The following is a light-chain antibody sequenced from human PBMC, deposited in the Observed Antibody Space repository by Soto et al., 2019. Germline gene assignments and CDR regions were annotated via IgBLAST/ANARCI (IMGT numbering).Light chain of an antibody. V-gene: IGKV1-5*01. CDR1: QSISSW. J-gene: IGKJ1*01. CDR2: DTS. CDR3: QQYNTYSGT. Sequence: DIQMTQSPSTLSASVGDRVTITYRANQSISSWLAWYQQKPGKAPNLLIYDTSSLESGVPSRFSGSGSGTGFTLTISTLQPDDCATYYCQQYNTYSGTFGQGTKVEIK.